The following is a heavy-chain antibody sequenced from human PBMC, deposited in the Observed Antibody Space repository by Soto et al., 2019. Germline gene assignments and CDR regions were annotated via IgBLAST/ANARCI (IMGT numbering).Heavy chain of an antibody. CDR2: IYYSGRT. J-gene: IGHJ5*02. CDR1: GGFIINYY. Sequence: SETLCLTCTVSGGFIINYYWTWIRQPPGKGLEWIGYIYYSGRTSYNPSLKSRVTISVDTSKNQFSLKLSSVTAADTAVYYCAKHSDCYGNTCCSGEIDPWGQGTLVSVSS. CDR3: AKHSDCYGNTCCSGEIDP. V-gene: IGHV4-59*08. D-gene: IGHD2-2*01.